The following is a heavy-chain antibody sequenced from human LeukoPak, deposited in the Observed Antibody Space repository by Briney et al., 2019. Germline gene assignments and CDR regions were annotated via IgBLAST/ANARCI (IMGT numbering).Heavy chain of an antibody. J-gene: IGHJ4*02. CDR2: ISGSGANT. V-gene: IGHV3-23*01. CDR3: AKERAGCTNFYYFDY. Sequence: GGSLRLSCAASGFTFSTYAMSWVRPAPGKGLEWVSTISGSGANTYYADSVRGRFTISRDNSKNTLYLHMNSLRDEDTAVYYCAKERAGCTNFYYFDYWGQGTLVTVSS. CDR1: GFTFSTYA. D-gene: IGHD2-8*01.